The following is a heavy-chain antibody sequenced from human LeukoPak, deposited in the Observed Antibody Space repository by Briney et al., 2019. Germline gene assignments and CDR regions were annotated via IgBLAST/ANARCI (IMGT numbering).Heavy chain of an antibody. CDR2: ISGDGDST. CDR3: ARPSDTSRLNAFDI. J-gene: IGHJ3*02. D-gene: IGHD2-2*01. CDR1: GFTFSIYG. V-gene: IGHV3-64*01. Sequence: GGSLRLSCAASGFTFSIYGMHWVRQAPGKGLEYVSSISGDGDSTYYGSSVKGRFTISRDNAKNTLYLQMNSLRAEDTAVYYCARPSDTSRLNAFDIWGQGTMVTVSS.